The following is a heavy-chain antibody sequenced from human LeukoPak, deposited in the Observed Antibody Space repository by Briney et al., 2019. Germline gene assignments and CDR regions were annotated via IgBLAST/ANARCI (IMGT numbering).Heavy chain of an antibody. V-gene: IGHV4-4*07. CDR3: ARGRYSYPFGGDV. CDR1: GGSISSYY. CDR2: IYTSGST. J-gene: IGHJ6*04. D-gene: IGHD5-18*01. Sequence: PSETLSLTCSVSGGSISSYYLSWIRQPAGKGLEWIGRIYTSGSTNYNPSLKSRVTISVDKSKNQFSLKLSSVTAADTAVYYCARGRYSYPFGGDVWGKGTTVTVSS.